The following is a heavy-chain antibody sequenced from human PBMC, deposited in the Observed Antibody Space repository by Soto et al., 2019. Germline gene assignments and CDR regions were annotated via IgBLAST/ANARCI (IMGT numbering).Heavy chain of an antibody. D-gene: IGHD3-22*01. Sequence: SETLSLTCTGSGGSISSSSYYWGWIRQPPGKGLEWIGSIYYSGSTYYNPSLKSRVTISVDTSKNQFSLKLSSVTAADTAVHYCERQFSSPYYYDSFGWGQGTMVTVSS. CDR3: ERQFSSPYYYDSFG. J-gene: IGHJ3*01. V-gene: IGHV4-39*01. CDR1: GGSISSSSYY. CDR2: IYYSGST.